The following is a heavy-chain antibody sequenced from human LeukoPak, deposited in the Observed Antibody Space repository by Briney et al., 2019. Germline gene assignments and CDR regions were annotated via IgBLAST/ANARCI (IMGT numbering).Heavy chain of an antibody. CDR3: ARRPGLTHGFDL. V-gene: IGHV5-51*01. CDR1: GYSFTTYW. J-gene: IGHJ3*01. CDR2: IYPGDSDT. D-gene: IGHD3-10*01. Sequence: GESLKISGKGSGYSFTTYWIGWVRQMPGKGLECMGIIYPGDSDTRYSPSFQGQVTISADKSLSTASLQWSSLKASDTAMYYCARRPGLTHGFDLWGQGTMVTVSS.